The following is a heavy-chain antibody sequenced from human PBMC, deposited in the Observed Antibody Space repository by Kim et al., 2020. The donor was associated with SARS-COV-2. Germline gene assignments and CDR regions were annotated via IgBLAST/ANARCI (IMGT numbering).Heavy chain of an antibody. D-gene: IGHD4-17*01. V-gene: IGHV4-39*01. Sequence: SETLSLTCAVSGGSISSSSYYWGWIRQPPGKGLEWIGSIYSSGSTYYNPSLKSRVTISVDTSKNQFSLKLSSVTAADTAVYYCAKNSDYAGVDPWGQGTL. J-gene: IGHJ5*02. CDR1: GGSISSSSYY. CDR2: IYSSGST. CDR3: AKNSDYAGVDP.